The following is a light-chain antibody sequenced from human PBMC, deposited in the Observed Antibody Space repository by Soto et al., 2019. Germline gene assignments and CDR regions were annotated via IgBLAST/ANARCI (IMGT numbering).Light chain of an antibody. Sequence: QAVVTQEPSLTVSPGGTVTLTCGSSTGAVTNGHYPYWFQQKPGQAPRTLIYDTTNRHSWTPARFSGSLLGGKAAMTLSGAQNEDEAEYYCLLSYNGPYVFGTGTKVTVL. CDR3: LLSYNGPYV. CDR1: TGAVTNGHY. J-gene: IGLJ1*01. V-gene: IGLV7-46*01. CDR2: DTT.